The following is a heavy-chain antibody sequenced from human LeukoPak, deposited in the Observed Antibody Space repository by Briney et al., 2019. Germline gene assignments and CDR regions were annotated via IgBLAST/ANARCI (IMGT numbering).Heavy chain of an antibody. V-gene: IGHV3-30-3*01. CDR1: GFTFRTHL. J-gene: IGHJ4*02. Sequence: GGSLRLSCAASGFTFRTHLMHWVRQAPGKGLEWVAVTSHDGGNQDYTDSVKGRFTMSRDNSKNTLYLQMNSLRTEDTAVYYCARDGRYCSSTSCYKGYWGQGTLVTVSS. D-gene: IGHD2-2*02. CDR3: ARDGRYCSSTSCYKGY. CDR2: TSHDGGNQ.